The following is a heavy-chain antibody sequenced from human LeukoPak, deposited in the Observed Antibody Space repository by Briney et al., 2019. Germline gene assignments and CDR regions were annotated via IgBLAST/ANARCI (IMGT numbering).Heavy chain of an antibody. CDR1: GFTFSSYG. V-gene: IGHV3-30*02. D-gene: IGHD6-13*01. CDR2: IRYDGSNK. Sequence: PGGSLRLSCAASGFTFSSYGMHWVRQAPGKGLEWVAFIRYDGSNKYYADSVKGRFTISRDNSKNSLYLQMNSLRAEDTAVYYCARGAEGIAATDSNFDYWGRGTLVTVSS. J-gene: IGHJ4*02. CDR3: ARGAEGIAATDSNFDY.